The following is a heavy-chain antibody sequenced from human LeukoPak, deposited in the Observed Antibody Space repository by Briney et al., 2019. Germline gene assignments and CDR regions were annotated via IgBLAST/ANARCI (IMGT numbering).Heavy chain of an antibody. J-gene: IGHJ4*02. CDR2: IYYSGST. Sequence: NPSETLSLTCNVSGGSISSYYWNWIRQPPGKGLEWIGYIYYSGSTNYNPSLKSRVTISVDTSKNQFSLKLSSVTAADTAVYYCARASSSWSIDYWGQGTLVTVSS. CDR3: ARASSSWSIDY. CDR1: GGSISSYY. V-gene: IGHV4-59*12. D-gene: IGHD6-13*01.